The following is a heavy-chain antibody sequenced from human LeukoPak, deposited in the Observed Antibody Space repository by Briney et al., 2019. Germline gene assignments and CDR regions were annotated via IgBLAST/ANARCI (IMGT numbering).Heavy chain of an antibody. V-gene: IGHV1-18*01. CDR2: ISAYNGNT. Sequence: ASVKVSCKASGYTFTSYGISWVRQAPGQGLEWMGWISAYNGNTNYAQKLQGRVTMTTDTYTSTAYMELRSLRSDDTAVYYCARDDGSGSWAGNYYYYGMDVWGQGTTVTVSS. D-gene: IGHD3-10*01. J-gene: IGHJ6*02. CDR1: GYTFTSYG. CDR3: ARDDGSGSWAGNYYYYGMDV.